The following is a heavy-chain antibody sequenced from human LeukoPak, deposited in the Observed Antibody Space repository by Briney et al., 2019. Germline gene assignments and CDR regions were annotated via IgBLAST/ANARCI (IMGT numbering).Heavy chain of an antibody. J-gene: IGHJ4*02. V-gene: IGHV4-30-4*08. Sequence: PSQTLSLTCTVSGGSISSADYYWSWIRQHPGKGLEWIGYIYYSGSTYYNPSLKSRVTISVATSKNQFSLKLSSVTAADTAVYYCARQRDGYLDYWGQGTLVTVSS. D-gene: IGHD5-24*01. CDR3: ARQRDGYLDY. CDR1: GGSISSADYY. CDR2: IYYSGST.